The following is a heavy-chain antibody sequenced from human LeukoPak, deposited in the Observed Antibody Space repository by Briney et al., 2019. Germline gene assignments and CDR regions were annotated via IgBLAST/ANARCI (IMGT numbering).Heavy chain of an antibody. Sequence: PSETLSLTCTVSGGSISSYYWSWIRQPPGKGLEWIGYIYYSGSTNYNPSLKSRVTISVDTSKNQFSLKLSSVTAADTAVYYCARGYYDSSGEEAFDIWGQGTMVTVSS. V-gene: IGHV4-59*01. J-gene: IGHJ3*02. D-gene: IGHD3-22*01. CDR1: GGSISSYY. CDR2: IYYSGST. CDR3: ARGYYDSSGEEAFDI.